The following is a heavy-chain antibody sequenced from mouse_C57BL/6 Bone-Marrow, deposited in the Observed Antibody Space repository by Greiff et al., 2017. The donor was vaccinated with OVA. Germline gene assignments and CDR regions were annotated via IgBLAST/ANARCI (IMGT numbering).Heavy chain of an antibody. CDR3: ARRLFAY. Sequence: EVKLVESGGGLVQPGGSLKLSCAASGFTFSDYYMYWVRQTPEKRLEWVAYISNGGGSTYYPDTVKGRFTISRDHAKNTLYLQMSRLKSEDTAMYYCARRLFAYWGQGTLVTVSA. CDR1: GFTFSDYY. CDR2: ISNGGGST. J-gene: IGHJ3*01. V-gene: IGHV5-12*01.